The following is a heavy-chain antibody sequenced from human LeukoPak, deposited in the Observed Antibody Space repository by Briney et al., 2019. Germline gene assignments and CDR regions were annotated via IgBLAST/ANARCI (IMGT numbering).Heavy chain of an antibody. Sequence: PGGSLRLSCAVSGLTVSKKYMSWVREATGKGVEGVSDIYRGGSTYYADSVKGRFTISRHNSKNTVYLQMNSLRDEDTAVYYCARIVCYWGQGTLVTVSS. J-gene: IGHJ4*02. CDR1: GLTVSKKY. V-gene: IGHV3-53*01. CDR3: ARIVCY. CDR2: IYRGGST. D-gene: IGHD3-16*02.